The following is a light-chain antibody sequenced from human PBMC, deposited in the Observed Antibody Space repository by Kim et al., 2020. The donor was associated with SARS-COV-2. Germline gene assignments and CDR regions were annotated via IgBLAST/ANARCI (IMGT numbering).Light chain of an antibody. Sequence: DIQMTQSPSTLSASVGDRVTITCRASQSISSWLAWYQQKPGKAPKLLIYKASSLESGVPSRFSGSGSGTEFTLNISSLQPDDFATYYCQQYNSYPWTFRQGNKVDIK. CDR2: KAS. CDR1: QSISSW. CDR3: QQYNSYPWT. J-gene: IGKJ1*01. V-gene: IGKV1-5*03.